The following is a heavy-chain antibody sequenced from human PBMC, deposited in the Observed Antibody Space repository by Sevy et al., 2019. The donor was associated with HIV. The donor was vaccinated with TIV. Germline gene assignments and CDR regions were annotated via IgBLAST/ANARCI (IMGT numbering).Heavy chain of an antibody. J-gene: IGHJ4*02. CDR1: GFTFSSYA. D-gene: IGHD3-22*01. V-gene: IGHV3-23*01. CDR2: ISGSGGST. Sequence: GGSLRLSCAASGFTFSSYAMSWVRQAPGKGLEWVSAISGSGGSTYYADSGKGRFTISRDNSKNTLYLQMNSLRAEDTAVYYCAKVYDSSGYYYVRIAYFDYWGQGTLVTVSS. CDR3: AKVYDSSGYYYVRIAYFDY.